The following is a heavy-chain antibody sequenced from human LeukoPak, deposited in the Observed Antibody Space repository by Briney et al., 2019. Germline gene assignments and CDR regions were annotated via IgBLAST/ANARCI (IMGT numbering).Heavy chain of an antibody. Sequence: PGGSLRLSCAASGFTFSSYEMYWVRQAPGKGLEWVSYISSSGSTIYYADSVKGRFTISRDNAKNSLYLQMNNLRAEDTAVYYCAKEHSGHFSPFPSYFDYWGQGTLVTVSS. D-gene: IGHD1-26*01. J-gene: IGHJ4*02. CDR1: GFTFSSYE. V-gene: IGHV3-48*03. CDR2: ISSSGSTI. CDR3: AKEHSGHFSPFPSYFDY.